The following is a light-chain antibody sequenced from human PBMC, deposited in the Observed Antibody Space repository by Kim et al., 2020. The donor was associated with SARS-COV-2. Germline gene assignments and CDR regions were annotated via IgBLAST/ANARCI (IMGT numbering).Light chain of an antibody. CDR3: HSYDRDSHV. CDR1: RGSIATDY. Sequence: GKTVTIPCTRSRGSIATDYGQWYQQRPGSAPATVIYADNERPSGVPDRFSGSSDASSNSASLTISGLKTEDEADYYCHSYDRDSHVFGTGTKVTVL. V-gene: IGLV6-57*03. J-gene: IGLJ1*01. CDR2: ADN.